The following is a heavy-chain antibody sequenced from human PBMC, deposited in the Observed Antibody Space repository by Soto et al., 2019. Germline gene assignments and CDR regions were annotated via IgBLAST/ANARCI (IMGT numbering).Heavy chain of an antibody. CDR3: ARVHVMVVAGSTFDY. CDR2: IYYGGTT. D-gene: IGHD6-19*01. Sequence: SETLSLTCRVSGGSINSSSYFWGWVRQPPGKGLEWIGSIYYGGTTYYNPSLRSRVTISVDTSNNQFSLKLTSVTAADTAVYYCARVHVMVVAGSTFDYWGHGTLVTVSS. CDR1: GGSINSSSYF. J-gene: IGHJ4*01. V-gene: IGHV4-39*01.